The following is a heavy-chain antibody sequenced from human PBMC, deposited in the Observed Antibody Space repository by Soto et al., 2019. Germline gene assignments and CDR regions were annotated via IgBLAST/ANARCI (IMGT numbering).Heavy chain of an antibody. CDR1: GFTFSDAW. D-gene: IGHD3-16*01. Sequence: PGGSLRLFCVGSGFTFSDAWMSWVRQAPGKGLEWVGRIKRKADGGTADYAAPVKGRFTISRDDSKNTLYLQMNSLKTEDTALYYCTTDPSASNWGQGTLVTVSS. V-gene: IGHV3-15*01. CDR2: IKRKADGGTA. J-gene: IGHJ4*02. CDR3: TTDPSASN.